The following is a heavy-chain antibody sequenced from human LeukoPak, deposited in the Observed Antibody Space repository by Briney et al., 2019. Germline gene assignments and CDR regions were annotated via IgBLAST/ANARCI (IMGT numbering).Heavy chain of an antibody. CDR1: GGPISSGSYY. Sequence: PSGTLSLTCTVSGGPISSGSYYWSWIRQPAGKGLEWIGRIYTSGSTNYNPSLKSRVTISVDTSKNQFSLKLSSVTAADTAVYYCARETLPAAKEPLGFNWGQGTLVTVSS. CDR2: IYTSGST. J-gene: IGHJ4*02. CDR3: ARETLPAAKEPLGFN. V-gene: IGHV4-61*02. D-gene: IGHD2-2*01.